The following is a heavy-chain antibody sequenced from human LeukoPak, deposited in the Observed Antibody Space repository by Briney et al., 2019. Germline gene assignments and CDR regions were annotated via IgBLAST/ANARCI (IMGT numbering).Heavy chain of an antibody. V-gene: IGHV4-59*01. J-gene: IGHJ5*02. CDR1: GGLISGYY. Sequence: PSETLSLTCTVSGGLISGYYWNWIRQSPGKGLEWIGYIFYTGDTDYNPSLRSRVTMSVDRSNNRFSLQLASVTTADSAFYYCARAYRLTSPRGFDPWGPGILVTVSS. CDR3: ARAYRLTSPRGFDP. CDR2: IFYTGDT. D-gene: IGHD3-16*02.